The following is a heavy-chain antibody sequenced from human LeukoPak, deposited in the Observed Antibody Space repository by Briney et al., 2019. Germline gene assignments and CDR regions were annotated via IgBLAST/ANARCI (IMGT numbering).Heavy chain of an antibody. D-gene: IGHD7-27*01. CDR2: ISGGGDDT. Sequence: PGGSLRLSCAVSGFIFSSSAMSWVRQAPGKGLEWVSAISGGGDDTSYADSARGRFTVSRDNSKNTLYLQMNSLRAEDTAVYYCARGVTGKIDYWGQGTLVTVSS. J-gene: IGHJ4*02. CDR3: ARGVTGKIDY. CDR1: GFIFSSSA. V-gene: IGHV3-23*01.